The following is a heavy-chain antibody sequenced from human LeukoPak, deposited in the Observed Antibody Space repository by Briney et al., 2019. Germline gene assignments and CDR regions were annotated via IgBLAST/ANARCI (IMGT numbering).Heavy chain of an antibody. Sequence: SVKVSCKASGGTFSSYAISWVRQAPGQGLEWMGGIIPIFGTANYAQKFQGRVTITADESTSTAYMELSSLRSEDTAVYYCARGAAAGIPEDWFDPWGQGTLVTVSS. CDR2: IIPIFGTA. V-gene: IGHV1-69*01. J-gene: IGHJ5*02. D-gene: IGHD6-13*01. CDR3: ARGAAAGIPEDWFDP. CDR1: GGTFSSYA.